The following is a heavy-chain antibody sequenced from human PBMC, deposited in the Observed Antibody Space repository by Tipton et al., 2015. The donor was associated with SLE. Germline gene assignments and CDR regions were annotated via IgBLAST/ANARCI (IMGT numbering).Heavy chain of an antibody. CDR2: IYYSGST. V-gene: IGHV4-59*08. Sequence: TLSLTCSVSGCSISSYYWSWIRQPPGKGLEWIGYIYYSGSTNYNPSLKSRVTISVDTSKNQFSLKLSSVTAADTAVYYCASYSPIAAAASGSKVHKNVFFDYWGKGTLVTVSS. J-gene: IGHJ4*02. D-gene: IGHD6-13*01. CDR3: ASYSPIAAAASGSKVHKNVFFDY. CDR1: GCSISSYY.